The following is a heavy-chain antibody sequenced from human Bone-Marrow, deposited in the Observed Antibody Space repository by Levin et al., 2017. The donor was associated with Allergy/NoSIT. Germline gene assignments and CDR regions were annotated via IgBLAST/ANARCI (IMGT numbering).Heavy chain of an antibody. Sequence: ESLKISCTVSGGSISSYYWSWIRQPPGKGLEWIGYIYYSGSTNYNPSLKSRVTISVDTSKNQFSLKLSSVTAADTAVYYCARHSSGYYGSRFDYWGQGTLVTVSS. CDR3: ARHSSGYYGSRFDY. CDR2: IYYSGST. J-gene: IGHJ4*02. CDR1: GGSISSYY. V-gene: IGHV4-59*08. D-gene: IGHD3-22*01.